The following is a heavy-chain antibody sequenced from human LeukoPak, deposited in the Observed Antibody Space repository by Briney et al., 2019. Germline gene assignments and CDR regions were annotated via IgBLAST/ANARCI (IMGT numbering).Heavy chain of an antibody. V-gene: IGHV1-2*02. D-gene: IGHD3-10*01. CDR1: GYTFTGYY. J-gene: IGHJ4*02. Sequence: ASVKVSCKASGYTFTGYYMHWVRQAPGQGLEWMGWINPNSGGTNYAQKFQGRVTMTRDTSISTAYMELSRLRSDDTAVYYCARDKAPYYYGSGSYDYWGQGTLVTVSS. CDR2: INPNSGGT. CDR3: ARDKAPYYYGSGSYDY.